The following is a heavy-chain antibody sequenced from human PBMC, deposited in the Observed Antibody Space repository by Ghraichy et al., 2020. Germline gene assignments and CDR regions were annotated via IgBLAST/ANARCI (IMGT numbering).Heavy chain of an antibody. D-gene: IGHD1-26*01. Sequence: GGSLRLSCAASGFTFSNAWMNWVRQAPGKGPEWVGRVRSKTDGGTTEYAAPVKGRFTISRDDSKNTLYLQMNSLKTEDTAVYYCTTVVPTTNTFNNWGQGTMVTVSS. CDR1: GFTFSNAW. J-gene: IGHJ3*02. CDR2: VRSKTDGGTT. CDR3: TTVVPTTNTFNN. V-gene: IGHV3-15*01.